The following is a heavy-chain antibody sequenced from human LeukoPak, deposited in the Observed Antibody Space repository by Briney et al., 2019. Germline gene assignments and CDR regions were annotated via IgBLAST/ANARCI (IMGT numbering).Heavy chain of an antibody. CDR1: GFTFGSYD. Sequence: TGGSLRLSCAASGFTFGSYDMHWVRQPTGKGLEWVSAIGAVGDTYVPDSVKGRFTVSRENAKNSLYLQMNSLRAGDTAVYYCARGRLSGSGSYLWYFDLWGRGTLVTVSS. V-gene: IGHV3-13*01. CDR3: ARGRLSGSGSYLWYFDL. J-gene: IGHJ2*01. CDR2: IGAVGDT. D-gene: IGHD3-10*01.